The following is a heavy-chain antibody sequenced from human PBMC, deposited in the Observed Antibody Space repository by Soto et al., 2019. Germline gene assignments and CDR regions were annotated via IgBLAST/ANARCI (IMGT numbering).Heavy chain of an antibody. Sequence: PGGSLRLSCAASGFTFNTYWMSWVRQAPGKGLEWVANIKPDGSEKWYVDSVKGRFTISRDNSKNSLYLQMNSLRAEDTAVYYCARDHALLPAAIYYGMDVWGQGTTVTVSS. D-gene: IGHD2-2*01. CDR3: ARDHALLPAAIYYGMDV. CDR2: IKPDGSEK. CDR1: GFTFNTYW. J-gene: IGHJ6*02. V-gene: IGHV3-7*01.